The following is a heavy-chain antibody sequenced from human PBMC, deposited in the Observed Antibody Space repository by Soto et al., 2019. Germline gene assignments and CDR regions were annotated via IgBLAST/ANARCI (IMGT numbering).Heavy chain of an antibody. D-gene: IGHD1-7*01. CDR3: ARDFIWNYAHYYYGMDV. V-gene: IGHV3-21*01. CDR1: GVTCISYS. Sequence: PGGSLRLACAACGVTCISYSMNWVRQAPRKGLVSVSSICSSSSYIYYADSVKGRFTISRDNAKNSLYLQMNSLRAEDTAVYYCARDFIWNYAHYYYGMDVWGQGTTVTVSS. CDR2: ICSSSSYI. J-gene: IGHJ6*02.